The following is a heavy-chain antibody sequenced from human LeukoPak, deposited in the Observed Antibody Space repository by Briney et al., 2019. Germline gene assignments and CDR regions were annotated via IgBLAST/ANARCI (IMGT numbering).Heavy chain of an antibody. D-gene: IGHD1-26*01. V-gene: IGHV4-59*01. CDR1: GGSISSYY. CDR2: IYYSGST. Sequence: SETLSLTCTVSGGSISSYYWSWIRQPPGKGLEWIGYIYYSGSTNYNPSLKSRVTISVDTSKNQFSLKLSSGTAADTAVYYCATSGSYGTGPFDYWGQGTLVTVSS. CDR3: ATSGSYGTGPFDY. J-gene: IGHJ4*02.